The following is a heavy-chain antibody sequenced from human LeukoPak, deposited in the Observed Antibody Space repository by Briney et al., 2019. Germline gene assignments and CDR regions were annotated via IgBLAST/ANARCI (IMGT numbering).Heavy chain of an antibody. CDR1: GYTFTSYG. D-gene: IGHD2/OR15-2a*01. CDR2: ISAYNGNT. Sequence: ASVKVSCKASGYTFTSYGISWVRQAPGQGLEWMGWISAYNGNTNYAQKLQGRVTMTTDTSTSTAYMELRSLRSDDTAVYYCARDNKNYYYYGMDVWGQGTTVTVSS. CDR3: ARDNKNYYYYGMDV. V-gene: IGHV1-18*01. J-gene: IGHJ6*02.